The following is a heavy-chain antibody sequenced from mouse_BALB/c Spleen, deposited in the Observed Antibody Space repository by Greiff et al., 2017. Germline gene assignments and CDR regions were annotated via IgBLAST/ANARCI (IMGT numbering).Heavy chain of an antibody. J-gene: IGHJ4*01. CDR1: GYTFTSYY. Sequence: VQLQQSGAELVKPGASVKLSCKASGYTFTSYYMYWVKQRPGQGLEWIGEINPSNGGTNFNEKFKSKATLTVDKSSSTAYMQLSSLTSEDSAVYYCTRGGGLYAMDYWGQGTSVTVSS. D-gene: IGHD1-1*02. CDR3: TRGGGLYAMDY. CDR2: INPSNGGT. V-gene: IGHV1S81*02.